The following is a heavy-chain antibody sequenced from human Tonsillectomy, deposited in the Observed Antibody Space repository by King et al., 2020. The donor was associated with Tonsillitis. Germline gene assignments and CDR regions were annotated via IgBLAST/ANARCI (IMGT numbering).Heavy chain of an antibody. CDR3: ARGGDESSGYDY. J-gene: IGHJ4*02. D-gene: IGHD3-22*01. Sequence: VQLQESGPGLVKPSETLSLTCAVSGYSISSGYYWGWIRQPPGKGLEWIGSIYHSGSTYYNPSLKSRVTISVDTSKNQFSLKLSSVTAADTAVYYCARGGDESSGYDYWGQGTLVTVSS. CDR1: GYSISSGYY. CDR2: IYHSGST. V-gene: IGHV4-38-2*01.